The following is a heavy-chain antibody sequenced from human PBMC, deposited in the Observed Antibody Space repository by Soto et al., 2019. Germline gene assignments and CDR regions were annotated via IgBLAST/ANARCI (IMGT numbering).Heavy chain of an antibody. Sequence: GGSLRLSCAASGFTFSSYAMSWVRQAPGKGLEWVSAISGSGGSTYYADSVKGRFTISRDNSKNTLYLQMNSLRAEDTAVYYFAKDVKILLWFGIFDYWGQGTLVTVSS. CDR1: GFTFSSYA. CDR3: AKDVKILLWFGIFDY. J-gene: IGHJ4*02. V-gene: IGHV3-23*01. CDR2: ISGSGGST. D-gene: IGHD3-10*01.